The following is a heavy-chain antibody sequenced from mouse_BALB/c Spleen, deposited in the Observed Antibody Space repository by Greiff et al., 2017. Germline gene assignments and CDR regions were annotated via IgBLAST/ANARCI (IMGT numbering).Heavy chain of an antibody. CDR1: GYSITSGYY. V-gene: IGHV3-6*02. CDR2: ISYDGSN. J-gene: IGHJ3*01. D-gene: IGHD1-1*02. CDR3: ARDKDYQAWFAY. Sequence: VQLQQSGPGLVKPSQSLSLTCSVTGYSITSGYYWNWIRQFPGNKLEWMGYISYDGSNNYNPSLKNRISITRDTSKNQFFLKLNSVTTEDTATYYCARDKDYQAWFAYWGQGTLVTVSA.